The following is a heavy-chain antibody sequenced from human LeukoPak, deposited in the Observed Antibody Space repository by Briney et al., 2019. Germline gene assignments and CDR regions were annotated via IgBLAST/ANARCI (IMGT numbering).Heavy chain of an antibody. CDR3: ARGLRGYCSGGSCYSVDY. J-gene: IGHJ4*02. D-gene: IGHD2-15*01. CDR1: GFTFSSYG. V-gene: IGHV3-30*02. CDR2: IRYDGSNK. Sequence: GGSLRLSCAASGFTFSSYGMHWVRQAPGKGLEWVAFIRYDGSNKYYADSVKGRFTISRDNSKNTLYLQMNSLRAEDTAVYYCARGLRGYCSGGSCYSVDYWGQGTLVTVSS.